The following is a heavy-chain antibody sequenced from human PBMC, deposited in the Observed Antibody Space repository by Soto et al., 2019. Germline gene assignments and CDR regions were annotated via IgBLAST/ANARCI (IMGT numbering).Heavy chain of an antibody. J-gene: IGHJ4*02. V-gene: IGHV4-4*02. D-gene: IGHD6-19*01. CDR1: NGSISSDNW. Sequence: VQLQESGPGLVKPSGALSLTCAVSNGSISSDNWWSWVRQPPGKGLEWIGEIFHSGTTNYNPSLKSRITISVDKSKNQFSLEMNSVTAADTAVYSCARGGGWLFDYWGQGTLVTVSS. CDR2: IFHSGTT. CDR3: ARGGGWLFDY.